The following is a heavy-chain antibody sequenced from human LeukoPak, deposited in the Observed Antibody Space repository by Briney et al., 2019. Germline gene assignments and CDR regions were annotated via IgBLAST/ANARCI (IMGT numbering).Heavy chain of an antibody. CDR1: GFTFSSYA. CDR3: AKDRANNFWSGYYVGPQDRYYFDY. CDR2: ISGSGGST. J-gene: IGHJ4*02. V-gene: IGHV3-23*01. D-gene: IGHD3-3*01. Sequence: GGSLRLSCAASGFTFSSYAMSWVRQAPGKGLEWVSAISGSGGSTYYADSVKGRFTISSDNSKNTLYLQMNSLRAEDTAVYYCAKDRANNFWSGYYVGPQDRYYFDYWGQGTLVTVSS.